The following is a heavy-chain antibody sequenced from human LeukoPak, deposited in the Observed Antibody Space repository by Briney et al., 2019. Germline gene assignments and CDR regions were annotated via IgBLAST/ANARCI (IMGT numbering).Heavy chain of an antibody. V-gene: IGHV3-30*02. Sequence: GGSLRLSCAASGFTFSSYGMHWVRQAPGKGPEWVAFIRYDGSNKYYADSVKGRFTISRDNSKNTLYLQMNSLRAEDTAVYYCARDHGGVLVRGVIDYWGQGTLVTVSS. J-gene: IGHJ4*02. D-gene: IGHD3-10*01. CDR1: GFTFSSYG. CDR2: IRYDGSNK. CDR3: ARDHGGVLVRGVIDY.